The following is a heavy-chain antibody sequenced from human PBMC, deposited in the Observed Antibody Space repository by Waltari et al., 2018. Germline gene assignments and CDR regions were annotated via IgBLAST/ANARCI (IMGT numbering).Heavy chain of an antibody. CDR1: GGSISSGSYY. Sequence: QVQLQESGPGLVKPSQTLSLTCTVSGGSISSGSYYWSWIRQPAGKGLEWIGYIYTSGSTNYNPSLKSRVTISVDTSKNQFSLKLSSVTATDTAVYYCARGDWGSGYLEFDYWGQGTLVTVSS. V-gene: IGHV4-61*09. CDR3: ARGDWGSGYLEFDY. J-gene: IGHJ4*02. D-gene: IGHD5-12*01. CDR2: IYTSGST.